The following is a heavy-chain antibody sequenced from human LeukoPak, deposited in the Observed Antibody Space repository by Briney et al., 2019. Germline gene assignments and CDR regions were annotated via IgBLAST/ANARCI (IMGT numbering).Heavy chain of an antibody. Sequence: GGSLRLSCAASGFTFSSYAMSWVRQAPGKGLEWVSAITGDGDTTYYADSVRGRFTISRDNSKNTLYLQVNSLRAEDTALYYCSRGGDVGLVITGGISYSWGQGTLVTVSS. CDR2: ITGDGDTT. CDR1: GFTFSSYA. CDR3: SRGGDVGLVITGGISYS. J-gene: IGHJ4*02. D-gene: IGHD3-22*01. V-gene: IGHV3-23*01.